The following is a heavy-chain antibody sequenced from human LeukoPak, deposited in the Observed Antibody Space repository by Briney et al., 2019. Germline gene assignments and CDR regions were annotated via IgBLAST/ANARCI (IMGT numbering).Heavy chain of an antibody. CDR3: ARLFFPYWYFDL. J-gene: IGHJ2*01. V-gene: IGHV4-39*01. D-gene: IGHD3-3*01. Sequence: SETLSLTCAVSGGSISSSSYYWGWIRQPPGKGLEWIGSIYYSGSTYYNPSLKSRVTISVHTSKKQLSLKLNSVTAADTALYYCARLFFPYWYFDLWGRGTPVTVSS. CDR2: IYYSGST. CDR1: GGSISSSSYY.